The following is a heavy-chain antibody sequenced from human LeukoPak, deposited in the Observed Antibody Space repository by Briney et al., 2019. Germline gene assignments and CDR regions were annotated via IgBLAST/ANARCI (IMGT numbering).Heavy chain of an antibody. CDR2: INHSGST. J-gene: IGHJ4*02. V-gene: IGHV4-34*01. D-gene: IGHD3-16*02. CDR1: GGSFSGYY. Sequence: PSETLSLTCAVYGGSFSGYYWSWIRQPPGKGLEWIGEINHSGSTNYNPSLKGRVTISVDTPKNQFSLKLSSVTAADTAVYYCARAPFMITFGGVITRTYFDYWGQGTLVTVSS. CDR3: ARAPFMITFGGVITRTYFDY.